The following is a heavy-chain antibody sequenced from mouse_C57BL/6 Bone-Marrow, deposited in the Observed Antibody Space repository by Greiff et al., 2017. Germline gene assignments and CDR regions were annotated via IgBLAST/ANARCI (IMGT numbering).Heavy chain of an antibody. V-gene: IGHV1-80*01. J-gene: IGHJ3*01. CDR3: ARGAF. CDR2: IYPGDGDT. CDR1: GYAFSSYW. Sequence: QVQLQQSGAELVKPGASVKISCKASGYAFSSYWMHWVKQRPGQSLEWIGQIYPGDGDTNYNGKFTGKATLTADKSSSTAYMQLSSLTSDDSAVYCCARGAFGGQGNRVTVSA.